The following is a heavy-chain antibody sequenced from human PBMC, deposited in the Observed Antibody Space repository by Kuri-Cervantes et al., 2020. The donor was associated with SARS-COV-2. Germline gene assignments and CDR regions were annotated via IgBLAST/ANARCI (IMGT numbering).Heavy chain of an antibody. CDR3: AREGAAPNDAFDI. D-gene: IGHD3-16*01. CDR2: INHSGST. Sequence: SETLSLTCAVYGGSLSGYYWSWIRQPPGKGLEWIGEINHSGSTNYNPSLKSRVTISVDTSKNQFSLKLSSVTAADTAVYYCAREGAAPNDAFDIWGQGTMVTVSS. V-gene: IGHV4-34*01. J-gene: IGHJ3*02. CDR1: GGSLSGYY.